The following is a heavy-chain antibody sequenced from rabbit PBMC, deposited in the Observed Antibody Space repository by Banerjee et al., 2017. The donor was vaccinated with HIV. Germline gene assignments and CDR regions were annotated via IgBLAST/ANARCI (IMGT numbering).Heavy chain of an antibody. J-gene: IGHJ4*01. Sequence: ESGGGLVQPGESLTLTCKASGFDFSSYYMTWVRQAPGKGLEWIGYIDPVFGSAYYASWVNDRFTISSHNAQNTLYLQLNSLTAADTATYFCTRGVDGSGYTTRGFNLWGPGTLVTVS. CDR2: IDPVFGSA. CDR1: GFDFSSYY. CDR3: TRGVDGSGYTTRGFNL. D-gene: IGHD1-1*01. V-gene: IGHV1S7*01.